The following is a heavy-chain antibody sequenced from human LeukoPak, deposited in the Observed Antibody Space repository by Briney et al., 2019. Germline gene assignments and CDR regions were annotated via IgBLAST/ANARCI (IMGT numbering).Heavy chain of an antibody. J-gene: IGHJ3*02. CDR2: ISAYNGNT. V-gene: IGHV1-18*01. Sequence: ASVKVSCKASGYTFTSYGISWVRQAPGQGLEWMGRISAYNGNTNYAQKLQGRVTMTTDTSTSTAYMELRSLRSDDTAVYYCARDRRICSSTSCYTAAFDIWGQGTMVTVSS. D-gene: IGHD2-2*02. CDR1: GYTFTSYG. CDR3: ARDRRICSSTSCYTAAFDI.